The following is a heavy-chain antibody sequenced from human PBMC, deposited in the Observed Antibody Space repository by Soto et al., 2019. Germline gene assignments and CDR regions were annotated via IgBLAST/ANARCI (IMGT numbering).Heavy chain of an antibody. V-gene: IGHV1-69*13. CDR2: IIPIFGTA. D-gene: IGHD3-10*01. CDR1: GCTFSSYA. J-gene: IGHJ5*02. CDR3: ATTVRGVIITLDWFDP. Sequence: SVKVSCKASGCTFSSYAISWVRQAPGQGLEWMGGIIPIFGTANYAQKFQGRVTITADESTSTAYMELSSLRSEDTAVYYCATTVRGVIITLDWFDPWGRG.